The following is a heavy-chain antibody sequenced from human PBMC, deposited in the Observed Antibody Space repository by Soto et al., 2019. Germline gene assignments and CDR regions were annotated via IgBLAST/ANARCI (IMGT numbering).Heavy chain of an antibody. D-gene: IGHD2-2*01. CDR3: AKDMQSVPEY. V-gene: IGHV3-74*01. J-gene: IGHJ1*01. CDR1: GFTFSSYW. CDR2: IKTDGSIT. Sequence: HPGGSLRLSCAASGFTFSSYWMYWVRQAPGKGLVWVSRIKTDGSITSYADSVKGRCTVSRDNARDMLYLQMNSLRAEDTAVYYCAKDMQSVPEYWGQGTQVTVS.